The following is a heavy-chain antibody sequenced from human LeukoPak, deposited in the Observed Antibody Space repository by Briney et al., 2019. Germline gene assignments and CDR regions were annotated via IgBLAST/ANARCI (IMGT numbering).Heavy chain of an antibody. CDR1: GFTFSDYY. V-gene: IGHV3-11*04. Sequence: GGSLRLSCAASGFTFSDYYMRWIRQAPGKGLEWVSYISSSGSTIYYADSVKGRFTISRDNAKNSLYLQMNSLRAEDTAVYYCARSPYYDFWSGSYFDYWGQGTLVTVSS. CDR2: ISSSGSTI. CDR3: ARSPYYDFWSGSYFDY. J-gene: IGHJ4*02. D-gene: IGHD3-3*01.